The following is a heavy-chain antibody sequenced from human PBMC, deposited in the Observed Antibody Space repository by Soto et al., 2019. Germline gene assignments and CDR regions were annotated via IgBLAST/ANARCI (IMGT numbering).Heavy chain of an antibody. V-gene: IGHV3-74*03. CDR1: GFDFSNSW. J-gene: IGHJ6*02. D-gene: IGHD4-17*01. CDR3: ARDKSYALAV. Sequence: GGSLRLSCAASGFDFSNSWMHWVCQVPGKGLVWVSHINSDGSSTTYADSVKGRFTISRDNARTTVYLQLDSLRVEDTAVYYCARDKSYALAVWGQGTTVTVSS. CDR2: INSDGSST.